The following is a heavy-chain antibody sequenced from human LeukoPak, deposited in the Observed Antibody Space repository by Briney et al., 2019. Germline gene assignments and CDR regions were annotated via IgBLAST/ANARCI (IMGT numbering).Heavy chain of an antibody. CDR1: GYTFTSYG. V-gene: IGHV1-69*13. CDR2: IVPIFGTA. Sequence: SVKVSCKASGYTFTSYGISWVRQAPGQGLEWMGGIVPIFGTANYAQKLQGRVTITADESTSTAYMELSSLRSEDTAVYYCARSEYYYGSGSKRHKGGWFDPWGQGTLVTVSS. J-gene: IGHJ5*02. CDR3: ARSEYYYGSGSKRHKGGWFDP. D-gene: IGHD3-10*01.